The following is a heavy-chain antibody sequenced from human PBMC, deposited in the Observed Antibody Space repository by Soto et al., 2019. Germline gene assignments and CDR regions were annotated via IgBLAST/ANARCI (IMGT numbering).Heavy chain of an antibody. Sequence: VQLLESGGGLVQPGGSLRLSCAASGFTFSSYTMNWVRQAPGKGLEWVSSITSSSSAIYYADSVRGRFTISRDNAKNSLYLQMNSLRAEDAAVYYCARDPNTGTYHFNYWGQGTLVTVSS. CDR2: ITSSSSAI. CDR3: ARDPNTGTYHFNY. D-gene: IGHD1-1*01. CDR1: GFTFSSYT. V-gene: IGHV3-21*01. J-gene: IGHJ4*02.